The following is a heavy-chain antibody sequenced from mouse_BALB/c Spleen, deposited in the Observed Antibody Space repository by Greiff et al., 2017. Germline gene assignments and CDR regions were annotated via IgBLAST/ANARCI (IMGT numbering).Heavy chain of an antibody. CDR3: ARAAYYGNYDYFDY. CDR2: IDTSDSYT. CDR1: GYTFTDYW. Sequence: VQLQQPGAELVMPGASVKMSCKASGYTFTDYWMHWVKQRPGQGLEWIGAIDTSDSYTSYNQKFKGKATLTVDESSSTAYMQLSSLTSEDSAVYYCARAAYYGNYDYFDYWGQGTTLTVSS. J-gene: IGHJ2*01. D-gene: IGHD2-10*01. V-gene: IGHV1-69*01.